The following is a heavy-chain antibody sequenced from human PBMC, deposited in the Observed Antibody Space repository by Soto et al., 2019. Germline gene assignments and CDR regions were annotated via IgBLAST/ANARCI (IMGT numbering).Heavy chain of an antibody. J-gene: IGHJ4*02. CDR3: ARGVAGSGFDL. D-gene: IGHD6-19*01. Sequence: SQTLSLTCAISGDSVSSNTAAWNWIRSSPSRGLEWLGRTYYRSNWRHDYAVSVRSRITVNPDTSKNHFSLQLNSVTPDDAAVYYCARGVAGSGFDLWGQGTLVTVSS. CDR1: GDSVSSNTAA. V-gene: IGHV6-1*01. CDR2: TYYRSNWRH.